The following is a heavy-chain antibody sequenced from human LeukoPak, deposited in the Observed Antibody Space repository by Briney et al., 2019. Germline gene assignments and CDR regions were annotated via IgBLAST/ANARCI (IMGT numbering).Heavy chain of an antibody. CDR1: GFTFSSYG. CDR3: AKGDSYYYTSGSYYFDN. D-gene: IGHD3-10*01. Sequence: GGSLRLSCAASGFTFSSYGMHWARQAPGKGLEWVAFIRYDGSNKYYADSVKGRFTISRDNSKNTLYLQMNSLRAEDTAVYYCAKGDSYYYTSGSYYFDNWGQETLVTVSS. J-gene: IGHJ4*02. CDR2: IRYDGSNK. V-gene: IGHV3-30*02.